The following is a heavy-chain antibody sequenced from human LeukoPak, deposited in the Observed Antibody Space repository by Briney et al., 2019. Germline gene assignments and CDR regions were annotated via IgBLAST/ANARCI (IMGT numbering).Heavy chain of an antibody. CDR2: ISGSGGST. Sequence: GGSLRLSCAASGFTFSSYAMTWVRQAPGKGLEWLSVISGSGGSTYYADSVKGRFTISRDNSKNTLYLQMNSLRAEDTAVYYCAKGGTGSGSYWDYYYYYMDVWGKGTTVTVSS. V-gene: IGHV3-23*01. D-gene: IGHD1-26*01. CDR3: AKGGTGSGSYWDYYYYYMDV. CDR1: GFTFSSYA. J-gene: IGHJ6*03.